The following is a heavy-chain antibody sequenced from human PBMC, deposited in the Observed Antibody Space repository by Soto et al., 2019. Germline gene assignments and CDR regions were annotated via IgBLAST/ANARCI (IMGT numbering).Heavy chain of an antibody. Sequence: QLQLQESGPGLVKPSETLSLTCTVSGGSISSSSYYWGWIRQPPGKGLEWIGSIYYSGSTYYNPSLNSRVTISVDTSKNPFSLKLSSVTAADTAVYYCARHFYDILTGYYFAPYYFDYWGQGTLVTVSS. CDR2: IYYSGST. V-gene: IGHV4-39*01. CDR3: ARHFYDILTGYYFAPYYFDY. D-gene: IGHD3-9*01. CDR1: GGSISSSSYY. J-gene: IGHJ4*02.